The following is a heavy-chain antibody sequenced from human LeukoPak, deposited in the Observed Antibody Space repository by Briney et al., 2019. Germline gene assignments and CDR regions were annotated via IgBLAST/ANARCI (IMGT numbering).Heavy chain of an antibody. CDR1: GFTSTNYA. CDR3: AKGAYDYIEIGYFDS. CDR2: LISSSGST. Sequence: GGSLRLSCAASGFTSTNYAMNWVRQAPGKGLEWVSVLISSSGSTDYADSVKGRFTISRDNPKNTVFLQMNSLRAEDTAIYYCAKGAYDYIEIGYFDSWGQGTLVTVSS. D-gene: IGHD5-12*01. J-gene: IGHJ4*02. V-gene: IGHV3-23*01.